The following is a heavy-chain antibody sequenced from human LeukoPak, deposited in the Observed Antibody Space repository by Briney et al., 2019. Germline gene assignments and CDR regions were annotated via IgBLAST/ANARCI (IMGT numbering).Heavy chain of an antibody. CDR2: IYDTRKN. J-gene: IGHJ4*02. D-gene: IGHD1-26*01. CDR1: GSSFSSVNR. Sequence: PSETLSLTCAASGSSFSSVNRWRGVRPPPGRRVGWTGDIYDTRKNKYNASLKSRLTISVDKAKNQFSLRLTSVTATDTAIYYCARGAGTWDGYFDYWGRGMLVTVSS. CDR3: ARGAGTWDGYFDY. V-gene: IGHV4-4*02.